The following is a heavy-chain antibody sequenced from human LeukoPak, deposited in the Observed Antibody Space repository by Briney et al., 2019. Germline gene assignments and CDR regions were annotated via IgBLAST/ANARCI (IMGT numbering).Heavy chain of an antibody. CDR1: GYSFTTYW. CDR2: VYPGDSDT. CDR3: ARQELMAATSLYYFDY. Sequence: GESLKIFCKGSGYSFTTYWIAWVRQMPGKGLEWMGIVYPGDSDTRYSPSFQGQVTISADKSISTAYLQWSSLKASDTAMYYCARQELMAATSLYYFDYWGQGTLVTVSS. J-gene: IGHJ4*02. V-gene: IGHV5-51*01. D-gene: IGHD1-7*01.